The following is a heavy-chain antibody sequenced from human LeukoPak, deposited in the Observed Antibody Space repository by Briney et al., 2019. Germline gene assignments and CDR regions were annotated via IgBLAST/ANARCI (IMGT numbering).Heavy chain of an antibody. D-gene: IGHD3-3*01. J-gene: IGHJ4*02. V-gene: IGHV3-23*01. CDR3: AKGITLTIF. CDR1: GFTFSSYA. Sequence: GGSLRLSCAASGFTFSSYAMSWVRQAPGKGLEWVSAIRGSVDSTTTYYADSVKGRLTISRDNSKNTLYLQMNSLKAEGTAVYYCAKGITLTIFGDQGTLVTVSS. CDR2: IRGSVDSTTT.